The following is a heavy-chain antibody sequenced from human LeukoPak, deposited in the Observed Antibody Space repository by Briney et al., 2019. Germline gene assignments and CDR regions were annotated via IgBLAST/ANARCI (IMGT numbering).Heavy chain of an antibody. V-gene: IGHV4-39*07. Sequence: SETLSLTCTVSGGSISSSSYYWGWIRQPPGKGLEWIGSIYYSGSTYYNPSLKSRVTISVDTSKNQFSLKLSSVTAADTAVYHCAGSHPLGSNNDYYTPFDYWGQGSLVTVSS. J-gene: IGHJ4*02. CDR2: IYYSGST. D-gene: IGHD3-3*01. CDR3: AGSHPLGSNNDYYTPFDY. CDR1: GGSISSSSYY.